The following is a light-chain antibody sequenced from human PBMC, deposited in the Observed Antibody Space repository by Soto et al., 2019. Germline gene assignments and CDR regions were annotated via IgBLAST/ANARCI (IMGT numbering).Light chain of an antibody. CDR3: QQYNSYSLYT. CDR1: QSISSW. CDR2: KAS. Sequence: DIQMTQSPSTLSASVGDRVTITCRASQSISSWLAWYQQKPGKAPKLLIYKASSLESGVPSRFSGSGSGTEFPLTISSLQHDDFATYYCQQYNSYSLYTFGQGTKLEIK. J-gene: IGKJ2*01. V-gene: IGKV1-5*03.